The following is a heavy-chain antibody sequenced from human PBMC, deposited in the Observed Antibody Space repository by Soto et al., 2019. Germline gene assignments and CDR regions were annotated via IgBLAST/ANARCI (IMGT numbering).Heavy chain of an antibody. CDR1: GFTVSSKY. J-gene: IGHJ4*02. V-gene: IGHV3-66*01. D-gene: IGHD2-15*01. Sequence: GGSLRLSCAASGFTVSSKYMTWVRQAPGKGLEWVSLIQSGGTTYYANSVKGRFTISRDNSKNTLYLQMGSLRAEDIAVYYCAREDNYCSGGSCSPPYFDYWGQGTLVTVSS. CDR2: IQSGGTT. CDR3: AREDNYCSGGSCSPPYFDY.